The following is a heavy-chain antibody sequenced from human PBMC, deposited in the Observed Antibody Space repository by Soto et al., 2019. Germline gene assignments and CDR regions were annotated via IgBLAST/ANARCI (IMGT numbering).Heavy chain of an antibody. J-gene: IGHJ6*02. CDR2: IYYSGST. CDR3: ARVNSSSWYGLDNWIGYYGMDV. D-gene: IGHD6-13*01. Sequence: PSETLSLTCTGSGGSISSYYWSWIRQPPGKGLEWIGYIYYSGSTNYNPSLKSRVTISVDTSKNQFSLKLSSVTAADTAVYYCARVNSSSWYGLDNWIGYYGMDVWGQGATVTVS. CDR1: GGSISSYY. V-gene: IGHV4-59*01.